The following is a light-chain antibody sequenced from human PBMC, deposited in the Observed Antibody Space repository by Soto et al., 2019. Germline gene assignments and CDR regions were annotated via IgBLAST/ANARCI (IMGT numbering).Light chain of an antibody. CDR1: QSLLHSNGYNY. Sequence: DIVMTQSPLSLPVTPGEPASISCRSSQSLLHSNGYNYLDWYLQKPGQSPQLLIYLCSNLASVVPDRFSGSGSGTDFTLSIITVEAGDVGVYYCMQALQAPSTFGQGTRLEIK. CDR2: LCS. J-gene: IGKJ5*01. V-gene: IGKV2-28*01. CDR3: MQALQAPST.